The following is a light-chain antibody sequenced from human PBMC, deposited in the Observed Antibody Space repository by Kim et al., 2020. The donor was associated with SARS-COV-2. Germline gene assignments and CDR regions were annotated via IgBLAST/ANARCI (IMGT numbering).Light chain of an antibody. CDR2: KDS. J-gene: IGLJ3*02. Sequence: SYELTQPPSVSVSPGQTARITCSGDALPKQYAYWYQQKPGQAPVLVIYKDSERPSGIPERFSGSSSGTTVTLTISGVQAEDEADYYCQSADSSGTSKVFGGGTQLTV. CDR3: QSADSSGTSKV. V-gene: IGLV3-25*03. CDR1: ALPKQY.